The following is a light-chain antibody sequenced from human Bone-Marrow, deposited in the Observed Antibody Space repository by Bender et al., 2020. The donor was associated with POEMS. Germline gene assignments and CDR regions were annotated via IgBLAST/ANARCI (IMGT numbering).Light chain of an antibody. J-gene: IGLJ3*02. V-gene: IGLV3-1*01. CDR1: ELGDKF. Sequence: SYDLTQPPSVSVSPGQTASITCSGDELGDKFACWYQQKPGQSPVLVIYQDDKRPSGVPDRFSGSKSGTSASLAITGLQSDDEAIYFCVAWDASLNGWVFGGGTKLTVL. CDR3: VAWDASLNGWV. CDR2: QDD.